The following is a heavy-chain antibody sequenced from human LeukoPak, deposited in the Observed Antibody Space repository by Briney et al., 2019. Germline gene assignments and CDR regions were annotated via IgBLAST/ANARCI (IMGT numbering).Heavy chain of an antibody. CDR2: IYHSGST. CDR1: GGSISSGGYY. Sequence: PSQTLSLTCTVSGGSISSGGYYWSWIRQPPGKGLEWIGYIYHSGSTYYNPSLKSRVTMSVDTSKNQFSLKLSSVTAADTAVYYCARDHTAQVVPAAIERAPGYSYALDAFDIWGQGTMVTVSS. CDR3: ARDHTAQVVPAAIERAPGYSYALDAFDI. D-gene: IGHD2-2*02. J-gene: IGHJ3*02. V-gene: IGHV4-30-2*01.